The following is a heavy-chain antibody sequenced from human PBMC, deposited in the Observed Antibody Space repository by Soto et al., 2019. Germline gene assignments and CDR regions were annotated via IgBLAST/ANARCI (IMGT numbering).Heavy chain of an antibody. J-gene: IGHJ5*01. CDR2: ITTGNDYI. V-gene: IGHV3-21*01. CDR1: GFTLSSFS. Sequence: PGGSLRLSCVASGFTLSSFSMSLVRQTPGKGLEWVSSITTGNDYISYADSVKGRFTISRGNAKNSLFLQMNSLRAEDTALYFCARDSYSSLFDSWGQGTLVTVYS. CDR3: ARDSYSSLFDS. D-gene: IGHD6-19*01.